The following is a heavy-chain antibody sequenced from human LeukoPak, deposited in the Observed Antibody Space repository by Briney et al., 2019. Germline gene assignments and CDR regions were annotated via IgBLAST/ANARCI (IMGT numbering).Heavy chain of an antibody. CDR3: ARHLCYYECGLAGHFDY. CDR2: IYYSGNT. Sequence: SETLSLSCTVSFDSINTKNYCWGWIRQSPGKGLESIGTIYYSGNTYYNPSLKGRVTMSVDTSKNQFSLKLNSVSAADTAVYYCARHLCYYECGLAGHFDYWSQGTLVTVSS. J-gene: IGHJ4*02. CDR1: FDSINTKNYC. D-gene: IGHD3-22*01. V-gene: IGHV4-39*01.